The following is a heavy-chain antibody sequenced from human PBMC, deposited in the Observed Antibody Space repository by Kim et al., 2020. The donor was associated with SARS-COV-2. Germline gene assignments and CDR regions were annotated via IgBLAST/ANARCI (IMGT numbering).Heavy chain of an antibody. V-gene: IGHV3-30*01. D-gene: IGHD2-15*01. Sequence: AASVKGRFTISRDNSKNTLYLQMDSLRSEDTALYYCIKEDGAWRDAGFDFWGQGTLVTVSS. CDR3: IKEDGAWRDAGFDF. J-gene: IGHJ4*02.